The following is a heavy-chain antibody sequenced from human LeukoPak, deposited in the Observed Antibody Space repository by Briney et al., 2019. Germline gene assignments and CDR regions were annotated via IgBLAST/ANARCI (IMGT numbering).Heavy chain of an antibody. CDR2: IYYSGTT. J-gene: IGHJ4*02. D-gene: IGHD6-13*01. Sequence: PPETLSLTCTVSGGSISSYYWSWIRQPPGKGLEWIGYIYYSGTTNYNPSLKSRVAISVDTSKNQFSLKLSSVTAADTAVYYCARGVYIAAAQYGYWGQGTLVTVSS. V-gene: IGHV4-59*01. CDR1: GGSISSYY. CDR3: ARGVYIAAAQYGY.